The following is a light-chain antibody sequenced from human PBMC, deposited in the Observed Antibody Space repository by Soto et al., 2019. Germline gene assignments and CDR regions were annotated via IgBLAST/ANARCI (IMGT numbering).Light chain of an antibody. CDR2: GAS. Sequence: IVLTQSPGTLSLSPGERGTLSCRASQSVSSSYLAWYQEKHGQAXRVLIYGASSRATGIPDRFSGSGSGTDLTITISRLEPEDFEVYYCQQYGSSPITFGQGTRLEIK. CDR3: QQYGSSPIT. V-gene: IGKV3-20*01. CDR1: QSVSSSY. J-gene: IGKJ5*01.